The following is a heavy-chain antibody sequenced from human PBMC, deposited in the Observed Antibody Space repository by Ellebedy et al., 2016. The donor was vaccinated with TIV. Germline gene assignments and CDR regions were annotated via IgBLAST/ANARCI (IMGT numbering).Heavy chain of an antibody. CDR2: ISAYSGDT. J-gene: IGHJ4*02. V-gene: IGHV1-18*01. CDR3: ARDRYGSGSYLLFDY. D-gene: IGHD3-10*01. CDR1: GYPFTSYG. Sequence: AASVKVSCKASGYPFTSYGISWVRQAPGQGLEWMGWISAYSGDTNYAQNLQGRVTMTRDTSTSTAYMELMSLRSDDTAVYYCARDRYGSGSYLLFDYWGQGTLVTVSS.